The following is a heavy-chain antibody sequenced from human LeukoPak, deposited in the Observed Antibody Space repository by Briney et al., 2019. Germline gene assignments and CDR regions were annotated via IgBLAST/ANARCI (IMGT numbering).Heavy chain of an antibody. J-gene: IGHJ6*02. CDR2: IYYSGST. CDR1: GGSISSYY. V-gene: IGHV4-59*01. Sequence: SETLSLTCTVSGGSISSYYWSWIRQPPGKGLEWIGYIYYSGSTNYNPSLKSRVTISVDTSKNQFSLKLSSVTAADTAVYYCARAPYSYEVWYYYGMDVWGQGTTVTVSS. D-gene: IGHD5-18*01. CDR3: ARAPYSYEVWYYYGMDV.